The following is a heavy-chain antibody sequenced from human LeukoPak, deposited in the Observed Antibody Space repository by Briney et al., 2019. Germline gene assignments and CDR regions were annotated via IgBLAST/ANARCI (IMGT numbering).Heavy chain of an antibody. J-gene: IGHJ4*02. Sequence: GGSLRLSCAASGFTFSDYYMSWIRQAPGKGLEWVSYITSGSTIYYADSVKGRFTISRDNAKNTLYLQMNTLRVEDTAVYYCTKDTTGPNDSWGQGTLVSVSS. CDR3: TKDTTGPNDS. CDR1: GFTFSDYY. CDR2: ITSGSTI. D-gene: IGHD1-1*01. V-gene: IGHV3-69-1*01.